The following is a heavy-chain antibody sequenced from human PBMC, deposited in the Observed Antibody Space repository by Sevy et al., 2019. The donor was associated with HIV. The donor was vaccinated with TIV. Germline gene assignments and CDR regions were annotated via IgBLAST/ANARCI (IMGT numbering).Heavy chain of an antibody. V-gene: IGHV3-30*04. CDR1: GFTFSSYA. Sequence: GGSLRLSCAASGFTFSSYAMHWVRQAPGKGLEWVTVISYEGSDKYYADSVKGRFTISRDNSKNTLYLQMNSLRTEDTAVYYCARDRGAVVVVPAAMIWGQGTLVTVSS. J-gene: IGHJ4*02. D-gene: IGHD2-2*01. CDR2: ISYEGSDK. CDR3: ARDRGAVVVVPAAMI.